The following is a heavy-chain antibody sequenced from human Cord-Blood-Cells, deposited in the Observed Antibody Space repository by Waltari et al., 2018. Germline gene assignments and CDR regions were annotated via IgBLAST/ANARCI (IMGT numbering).Heavy chain of an antibody. D-gene: IGHD5-12*01. V-gene: IGHV4-39*01. CDR3: ASRRRDGYNYYFDY. CDR2: IYYSGST. CDR1: GGSISSSSYY. Sequence: QLQLQESGPGLVKPSETLSLTCTVSGGSISSSSYYWGWIRQPPGKGLERIGSIYYSGSTYYNPSRKSRVTISVDTSKNQFSLKLSSVTAADTAVYYCASRRRDGYNYYFDYWGQGTLVTVSS. J-gene: IGHJ4*02.